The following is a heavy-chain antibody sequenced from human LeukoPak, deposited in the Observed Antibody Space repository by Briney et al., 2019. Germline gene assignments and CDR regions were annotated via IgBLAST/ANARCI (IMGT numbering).Heavy chain of an antibody. J-gene: IGHJ4*02. CDR3: AKVGPRCSGGSCFYHY. V-gene: IGHV3-23*01. D-gene: IGHD2-15*01. Sequence: PGGSLRLSCAASGFTFSSYAMSWVRQAPGKGLEWVSAISGSGGSTYYADSVKGRFTISRDNSKNTLYLQMNSLRAEDTAVYYCAKVGPRCSGGSCFYHYWGQGTLVTVSS. CDR1: GFTFSSYA. CDR2: ISGSGGST.